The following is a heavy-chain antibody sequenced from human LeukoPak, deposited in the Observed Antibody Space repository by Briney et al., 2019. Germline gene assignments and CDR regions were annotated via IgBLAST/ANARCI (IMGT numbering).Heavy chain of an antibody. CDR2: INPSGGST. CDR1: GYTFTSYY. V-gene: IGHV1-46*03. Sequence: GASVRVSCKASGYTFTSYYMHWVRQAPGQGLEWMGIINPSGGSTSYAQKFQGRVTMTRDTSTSTVYMELSSLRSEDTAVYYCARPYYYDSSGYYRGVNWFDPWGQRTLVTVSS. J-gene: IGHJ5*02. CDR3: ARPYYYDSSGYYRGVNWFDP. D-gene: IGHD3-22*01.